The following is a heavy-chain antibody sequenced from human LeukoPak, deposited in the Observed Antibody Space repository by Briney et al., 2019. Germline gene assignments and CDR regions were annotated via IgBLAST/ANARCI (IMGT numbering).Heavy chain of an antibody. J-gene: IGHJ4*02. CDR3: ARGGRDVIAAAGTIGY. Sequence: GGSLRLSCAASGFTFSSYSMNWVRQAPGKGLEWVSSISSSSSYIYYADSVKGRFTISRDNAKNSLYLQMNRLRAEDTAVYYCARGGRDVIAAAGTIGYWGQGTLVTVSS. CDR1: GFTFSSYS. CDR2: ISSSSSYI. D-gene: IGHD6-13*01. V-gene: IGHV3-21*01.